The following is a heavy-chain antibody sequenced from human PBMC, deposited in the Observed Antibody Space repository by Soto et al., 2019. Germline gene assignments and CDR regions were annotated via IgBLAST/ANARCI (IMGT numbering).Heavy chain of an antibody. CDR1: GFTFSDYY. V-gene: IGHV3-11*01. CDR3: ARDPTAYDFWSGWDYYYYGMDV. D-gene: IGHD3-3*01. J-gene: IGHJ6*02. CDR2: ISSSGSTI. Sequence: PGGSLRLSCAASGFTFSDYYMSWIRQAPGKXLEWVSYISSSGSTIYYADSVKGRFTISRDNAKNSLYLQMNSLRAEDTAVYYCARDPTAYDFWSGWDYYYYGMDVWGQGTTVTVSS.